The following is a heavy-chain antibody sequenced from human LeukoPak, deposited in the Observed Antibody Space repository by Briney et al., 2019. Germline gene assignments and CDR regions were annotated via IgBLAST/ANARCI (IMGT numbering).Heavy chain of an antibody. CDR2: IYYSGST. V-gene: IGHV4-59*08. Sequence: SETLSLTCTVSGGSISSYYWSWIRQPPGKGLEWIGYIYYSGSTKYNPSLKSRVTISVDTSKNQVSLRLSSVTAADTAVYYCARHGTISSESYFDYWGQGALVTVSS. J-gene: IGHJ4*02. D-gene: IGHD1-14*01. CDR3: ARHGTISSESYFDY. CDR1: GGSISSYY.